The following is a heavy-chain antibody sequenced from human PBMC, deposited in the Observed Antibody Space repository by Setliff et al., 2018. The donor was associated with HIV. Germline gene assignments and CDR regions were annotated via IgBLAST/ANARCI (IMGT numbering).Heavy chain of an antibody. J-gene: IGHJ3*02. CDR2: IYIRGGTT. CDR1: GASISDGTYY. Sequence: SHTLSLTCAVSGASISDGTYYWSWIRQPAGKGLEWIGHIYIRGGTTNYSPSLKSRVTISLDTSKNQFSLSLSSVTASDTALYYCARSQETSVAATEIWGQGTMVTVSS. CDR3: ARSQETSVAATEI. V-gene: IGHV4-61*09.